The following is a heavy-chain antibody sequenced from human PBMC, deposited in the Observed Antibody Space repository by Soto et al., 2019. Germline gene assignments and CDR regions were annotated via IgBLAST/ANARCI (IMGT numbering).Heavy chain of an antibody. D-gene: IGHD3-9*01. V-gene: IGHV4-39*01. Sequence: QLQLQESGPGLVKPSEALSLTCSVSGGSISSSSYYWGWIRQPPGKGLEWIGSIYYSGSTYYNPSLKSRGTISIDKSKNQFSRKLSSLTAADTAVYYCARLEGLATISYYFDFWGQGTLVTVSS. J-gene: IGHJ4*02. CDR2: IYYSGST. CDR3: ARLEGLATISYYFDF. CDR1: GGSISSSSYY.